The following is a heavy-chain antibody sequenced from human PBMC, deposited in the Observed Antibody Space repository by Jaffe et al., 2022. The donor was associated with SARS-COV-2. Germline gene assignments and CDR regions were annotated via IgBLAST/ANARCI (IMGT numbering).Heavy chain of an antibody. CDR1: GFTFSSYG. J-gene: IGHJ6*02. Sequence: QVQLVESGGGVVQPGRSLRLSCAASGFTFSSYGMHWVRQAPGKGLEWVAVIWYDGSNKYYADSVKGRFTISRDNSKNTLYLQMNSLRAEDTAVYYCARDRKGRQLGGVIVYYYYGMDVWGQGTTVTVSS. CDR2: IWYDGSNK. D-gene: IGHD3-16*02. CDR3: ARDRKGRQLGGVIVYYYYGMDV. V-gene: IGHV3-33*01.